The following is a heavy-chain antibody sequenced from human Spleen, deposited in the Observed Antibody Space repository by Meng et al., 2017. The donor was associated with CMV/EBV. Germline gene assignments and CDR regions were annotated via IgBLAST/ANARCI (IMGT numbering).Heavy chain of an antibody. Sequence: ASVKVSCKASGYTFTSYGISWVRQAPGQGLEWMGWSSAYNGHTNYAQKFYGRVILTTDTSTSTAYMELRSLRSDDTAVYYCARVGSSLWFDLDYWGQGTLVTVSS. J-gene: IGHJ4*02. CDR2: SSAYNGHT. D-gene: IGHD6-13*01. V-gene: IGHV1-18*01. CDR3: ARVGSSLWFDLDY. CDR1: GYTFTSYG.